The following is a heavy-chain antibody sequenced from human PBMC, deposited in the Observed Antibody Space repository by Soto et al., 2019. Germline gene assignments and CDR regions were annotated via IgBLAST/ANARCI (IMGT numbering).Heavy chain of an antibody. J-gene: IGHJ6*02. D-gene: IGHD4-17*01. Sequence: GGSLRLSXAASGFTFSSYAMSWVRQAPGKGLEWVSAISGSGGSTYYADSVKGRFTISRDNSKNTLYLQMNSLRAEDTAVYYCAKINGDYYYYGMDVWGQGTTVTVSS. CDR1: GFTFSSYA. V-gene: IGHV3-23*01. CDR2: ISGSGGST. CDR3: AKINGDYYYYGMDV.